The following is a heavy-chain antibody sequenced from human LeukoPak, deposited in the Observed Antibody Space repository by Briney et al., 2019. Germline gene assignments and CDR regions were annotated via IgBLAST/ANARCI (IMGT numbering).Heavy chain of an antibody. CDR2: IYSGGST. CDR3: ARDPPGIAASVSGG. D-gene: IGHD6-13*01. V-gene: IGHV3-53*01. J-gene: IGHJ4*02. Sequence: GGSLRLSCKASGFTISNNYMNWVRQAPGKGLEWVALIYSGGSTQYADSVKGRFTISRDNSRNTLYLQMSSPRVEDTAVYYCARDPPGIAASVSGGWGQGILVTVSS. CDR1: GFTISNNY.